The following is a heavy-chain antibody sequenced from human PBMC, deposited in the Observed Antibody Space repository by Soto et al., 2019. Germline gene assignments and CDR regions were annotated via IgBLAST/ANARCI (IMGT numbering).Heavy chain of an antibody. D-gene: IGHD2-2*01. V-gene: IGHV1-18*01. CDR1: GYTFTSYG. CDR3: ARSLYCSSTSCYALRDRYFDY. J-gene: IGHJ4*02. CDR2: ISAYNGNT. Sequence: ASVKVSCKASGYTFTSYGISWVRQAPGQGLEWMGWISAYNGNTNYAQKHQGRVTMTTDTSTSTAYMELRSLRSDDTAVYYCARSLYCSSTSCYALRDRYFDYWGQGTLVTVSS.